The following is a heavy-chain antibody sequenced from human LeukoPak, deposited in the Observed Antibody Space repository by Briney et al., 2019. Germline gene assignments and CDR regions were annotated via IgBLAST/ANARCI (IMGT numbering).Heavy chain of an antibody. Sequence: PGGSLRLSCAASGFTFSSYWMSWVRLAPGKGLEWVANIKPDGSEKHYVDSVKGRFTISRDNAKNSLYLQMNSLRAEDTAVYYCAREDIVAVVAASRWFDPWGQGTLVTVSS. CDR3: AREDIVAVVAASRWFDP. D-gene: IGHD2-15*01. J-gene: IGHJ5*02. CDR2: IKPDGSEK. V-gene: IGHV3-7*01. CDR1: GFTFSSYW.